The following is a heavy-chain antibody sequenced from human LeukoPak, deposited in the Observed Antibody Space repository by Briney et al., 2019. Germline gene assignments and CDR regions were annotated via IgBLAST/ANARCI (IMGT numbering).Heavy chain of an antibody. Sequence: PGGSLRLSCAASGFTFSSYWMSWVRQAPGKGLEWVANIKQDGSEKYYVDSVKGRFTISRDNAKNSLYLQMNSLRAEDTAVYYCARVGLEQQLISGYFDYWGQGTLVTVSS. CDR1: GFTFSSYW. CDR3: ARVGLEQQLISGYFDY. D-gene: IGHD6-13*01. V-gene: IGHV3-7*01. CDR2: IKQDGSEK. J-gene: IGHJ4*02.